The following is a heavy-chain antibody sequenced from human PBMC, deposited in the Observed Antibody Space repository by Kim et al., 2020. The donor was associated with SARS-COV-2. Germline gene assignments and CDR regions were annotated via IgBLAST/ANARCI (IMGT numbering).Heavy chain of an antibody. CDR2: IYYSGST. CDR1: GGSISSSSYY. V-gene: IGHV4-39*01. D-gene: IGHD6-13*01. Sequence: SETLSLTCTVSGGSISSSSYYWGWIRQPPGKGLEWIGSIYYSGSTYYNPSLKSRVTISVDTSKNQFSLKLSSVTAADTAVYYCARPNRIAAAKFDPWGQGTLVTVSS. CDR3: ARPNRIAAAKFDP. J-gene: IGHJ5*02.